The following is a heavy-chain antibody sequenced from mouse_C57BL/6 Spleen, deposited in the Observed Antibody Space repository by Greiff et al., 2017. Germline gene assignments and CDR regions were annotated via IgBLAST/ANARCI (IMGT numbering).Heavy chain of an antibody. J-gene: IGHJ2*01. CDR1: GYTFTSYW. D-gene: IGHD1-1*01. CDR2: IYPGSGST. CDR3: ARRMVYYGSSLDY. V-gene: IGHV1-55*01. Sequence: QVQLQQPGAELVKPGASVKMSCKASGYTFTSYWITWVKQRPGQGLEWIGDIYPGSGSTNYNEKFKSKATLTVATSSITAYMQLSSLTSEDSAVYYCARRMVYYGSSLDYWGQGTTLTVSS.